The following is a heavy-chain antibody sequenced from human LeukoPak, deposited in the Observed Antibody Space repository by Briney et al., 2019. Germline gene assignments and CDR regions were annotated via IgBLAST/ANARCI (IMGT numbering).Heavy chain of an antibody. Sequence: PGGSLRLSCAVSGFTLSSFEMNWMRQAPGKGLEWVSYITSGGGTTYYADSVRGRFTISRDNAKNSLFLEMNSLRADDTAVYYCARGQGIFGVPGWGQGTLVTVSS. J-gene: IGHJ4*02. CDR3: ARGQGIFGVPG. D-gene: IGHD3-3*01. CDR1: GFTLSSFE. V-gene: IGHV3-48*03. CDR2: ITSGGGTT.